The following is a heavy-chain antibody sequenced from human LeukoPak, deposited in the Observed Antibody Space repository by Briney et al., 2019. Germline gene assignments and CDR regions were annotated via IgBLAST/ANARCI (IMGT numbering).Heavy chain of an antibody. V-gene: IGHV3-7*01. CDR2: IKQDGSEK. J-gene: IGHJ4*02. CDR1: GFTFTSYW. Sequence: PGGSLRLSCAASGFTFTSYWMSWVRQAPGNGLEWVANIKQDGSEKYYVDSVKGRFTISRDNAKNSLYLQMNSLRAEDTAVYYCARYRWELLSDYWGQGTLVTVSS. CDR3: ARYRWELLSDY. D-gene: IGHD1-26*01.